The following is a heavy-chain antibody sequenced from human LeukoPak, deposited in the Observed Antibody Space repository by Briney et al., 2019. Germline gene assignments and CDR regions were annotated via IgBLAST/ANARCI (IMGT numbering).Heavy chain of an antibody. Sequence: PSETLSLTCTVSGGSISRYYWSWVRQPPGTGLEWVGYIYYTGRADYNPSLKSRVSMSVDTSKNQFSLRVNSMTAADTAVYYCARGDFWSGAPTDWGQGTLVTVSS. J-gene: IGHJ4*02. CDR1: GGSISRYY. V-gene: IGHV4-59*01. CDR2: IYYTGRA. CDR3: ARGDFWSGAPTD. D-gene: IGHD3-3*01.